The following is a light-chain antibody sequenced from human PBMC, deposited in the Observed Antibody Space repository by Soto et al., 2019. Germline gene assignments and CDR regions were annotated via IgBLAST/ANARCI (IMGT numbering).Light chain of an antibody. J-gene: IGLJ1*01. CDR3: CLYATTMTKI. Sequence: QSVLTQPASVSGSPGQSITISCTGTSSDVGGFNSVSWYQLRPGTAPKLILYDVVDRPSGVSYRFSCSKSGNTASLTISVLQAADEADYFCCLYATTMTKIFGSSTKVTL. CDR2: DVV. CDR1: SSDVGGFNS. V-gene: IGLV2-14*03.